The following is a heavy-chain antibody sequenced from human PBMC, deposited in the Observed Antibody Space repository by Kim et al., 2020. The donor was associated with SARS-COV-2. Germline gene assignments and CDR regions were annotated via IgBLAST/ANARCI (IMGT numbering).Heavy chain of an antibody. J-gene: IGHJ4*02. CDR3: ASVSRLYSSGWYYYFDY. D-gene: IGHD6-19*01. V-gene: IGHV1-18*01. Sequence: ASVKVSCKASGYTFTSYGISWVRQAPGQGLEWMGWISAYNGNTNYAQKLQGRVTMTTDTSTSTAYMELRSLRSDDTAVYYCASVSRLYSSGWYYYFDYWGQGTLVTVSS. CDR1: GYTFTSYG. CDR2: ISAYNGNT.